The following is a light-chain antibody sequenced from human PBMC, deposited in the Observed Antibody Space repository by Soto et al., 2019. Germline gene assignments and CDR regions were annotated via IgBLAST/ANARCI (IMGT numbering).Light chain of an antibody. J-gene: IGKJ5*01. CDR2: DAS. Sequence: EIVLTQSPATLSLSTGERATLSCRASQSVSSYLAWYQQKPGQAPRLLIYDASNRATGIPARFSGSGSGTDFTLTISSLEPADFAVYYCQQRSNWPPITFGQGTRLE. V-gene: IGKV3-11*01. CDR1: QSVSSY. CDR3: QQRSNWPPIT.